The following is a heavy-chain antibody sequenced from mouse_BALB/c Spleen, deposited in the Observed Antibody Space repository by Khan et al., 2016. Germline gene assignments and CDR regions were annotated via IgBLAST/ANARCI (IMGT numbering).Heavy chain of an antibody. CDR1: GFNIKDTY. J-gene: IGHJ3*01. Sequence: VQLQQSGAELVKPGASVKLSCTASGFNIKDTYMHWVKQRPEQGLEWIGRIDPANGNTKYDPKFQGKATITADTSSNTVYLQLSSLTSEDTAVYYCAHGNYGFAYWGQGTLVTVSA. CDR2: IDPANGNT. V-gene: IGHV14-3*02. CDR3: AHGNYGFAY. D-gene: IGHD2-1*01.